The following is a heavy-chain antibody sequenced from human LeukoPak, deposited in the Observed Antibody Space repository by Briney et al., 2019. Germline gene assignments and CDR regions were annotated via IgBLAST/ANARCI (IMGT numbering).Heavy chain of an antibody. J-gene: IGHJ4*02. CDR3: ARVGLPAYSNGGLEN. CDR1: GFTFSSNW. V-gene: IGHV3-7*01. Sequence: GGSLRLSCAASGFTFSSNWRSWVRHAPGKGLQGVANIKQNEGEKYYVDSMKGRFTISRDNAKNSLYLQMNSLRAEDTAVYFCARVGLPAYSNGGLENWGQGTLVTVSS. D-gene: IGHD6-19*01. CDR2: IKQNEGEK.